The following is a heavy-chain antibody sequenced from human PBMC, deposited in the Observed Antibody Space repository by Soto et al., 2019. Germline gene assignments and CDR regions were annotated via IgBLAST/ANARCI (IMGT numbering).Heavy chain of an antibody. J-gene: IGHJ3*02. V-gene: IGHV1-2*04. CDR3: ARDQSSGYDFDAFDI. CDR1: GYTLTGYY. D-gene: IGHD5-12*01. Sequence: ASVKVSCKASGYTLTGYYMHWVRQAPGQGLEWMGWINPNSGGTNYAQKFQGWVTMTRDTSISTAYMELSRLRSDDTAVYYCARDQSSGYDFDAFDIWGQGTMVTVSS. CDR2: INPNSGGT.